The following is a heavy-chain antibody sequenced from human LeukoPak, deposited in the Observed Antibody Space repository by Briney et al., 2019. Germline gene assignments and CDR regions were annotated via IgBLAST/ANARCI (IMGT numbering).Heavy chain of an antibody. CDR2: MYQSGST. CDR3: ARRIGTSYFDY. CDR1: AYSISSGYY. V-gene: IGHV4-38-2*02. J-gene: IGHJ4*02. D-gene: IGHD1-1*01. Sequence: SETLSLTCTVSAYSISSGYYWAWIRQPPGKGLEWIGSMYQSGSTYYNPSLESRVTISEATSKKQFSLNLSTVTAADTAVYYCARRIGTSYFDYWGQGTLVTVSS.